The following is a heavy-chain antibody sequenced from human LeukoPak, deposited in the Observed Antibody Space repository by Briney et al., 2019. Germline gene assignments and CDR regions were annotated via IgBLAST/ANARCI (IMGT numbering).Heavy chain of an antibody. V-gene: IGHV1-2*02. J-gene: IGHJ6*03. Sequence: ASVKVSCKASGYTFTGYYMHWVRQAPGQGLEWMGWINPNSGGTNYAQKFQGRVTMTRNTSISTAYMELSSLRSEDMAVYYCARGPVTYYDILTGYRFTYYYYYMDVWGKGTTVTISS. D-gene: IGHD3-9*01. CDR2: INPNSGGT. CDR1: GYTFTGYY. CDR3: ARGPVTYYDILTGYRFTYYYYYMDV.